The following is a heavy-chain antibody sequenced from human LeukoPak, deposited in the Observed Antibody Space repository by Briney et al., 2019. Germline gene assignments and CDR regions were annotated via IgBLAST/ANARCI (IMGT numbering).Heavy chain of an antibody. CDR2: TYYRSKWKN. CDR3: PREGGGADAAFDY. Sequence: SQTLSLTCVISGDRVSSNSACWNWIRQSPSRGLEWLGRTYYRSKWKNDYAVSVKSRITINPDTSKNQFSLQLNSVTPDDTAVYYCPREGGGADAAFDYWGQGTLVTVFS. V-gene: IGHV6-1*01. CDR1: GDRVSSNSAC. D-gene: IGHD2-15*01. J-gene: IGHJ4*02.